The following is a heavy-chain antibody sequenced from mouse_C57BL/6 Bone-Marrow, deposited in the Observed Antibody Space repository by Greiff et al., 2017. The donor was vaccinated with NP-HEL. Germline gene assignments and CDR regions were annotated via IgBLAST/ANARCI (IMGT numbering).Heavy chain of an antibody. CDR3: ARRRGYYGSSPAWFAY. Sequence: VQGVESGPGLVQPSQSLSITCTVSGFSLTSYGVHWVRQSPGKGLEWLGVIWSGGSTDYNAAFISRLSISKDNSKSQVFFKMNSLQADDTAIYYCARRRGYYGSSPAWFAYWGQGTLVTVSA. CDR2: IWSGGST. CDR1: GFSLTSYG. J-gene: IGHJ3*01. V-gene: IGHV2-2*01. D-gene: IGHD1-1*01.